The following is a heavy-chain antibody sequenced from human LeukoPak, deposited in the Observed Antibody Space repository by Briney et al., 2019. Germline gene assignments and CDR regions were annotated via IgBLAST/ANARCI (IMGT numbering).Heavy chain of an antibody. Sequence: PGGSLRLSCAASGFTFSSYAMSWVRQAPRKGLAWVSTISGGSGSTYCADSVKGRFTISRDNSKNTLYLQMNSLRDEDTAVYYCAKHRFESGGYHSTDWGQGTLVTVSS. CDR1: GFTFSSYA. CDR2: ISGGSGST. CDR3: AKHRFESGGYHSTD. V-gene: IGHV3-23*01. D-gene: IGHD3-22*01. J-gene: IGHJ4*02.